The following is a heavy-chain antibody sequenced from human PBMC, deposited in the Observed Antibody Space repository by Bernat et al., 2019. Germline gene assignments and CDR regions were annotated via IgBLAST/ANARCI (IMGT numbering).Heavy chain of an antibody. CDR2: IKGDGSEQ. CDR1: GLTFSSDW. Sequence: EVQLVESGGGLVQPGGSLRLSCAASGLTFSSDWMSWVRQAPGKGLEWVANIKGDGSEQYYVDSVEGRFTISRDNAKSSLYLQMNSLRAEDTAVYHCARSRGRMWSTFDYWGQGTLVTVSS. J-gene: IGHJ4*02. D-gene: IGHD2-21*01. V-gene: IGHV3-7*03. CDR3: ARSRGRMWSTFDY.